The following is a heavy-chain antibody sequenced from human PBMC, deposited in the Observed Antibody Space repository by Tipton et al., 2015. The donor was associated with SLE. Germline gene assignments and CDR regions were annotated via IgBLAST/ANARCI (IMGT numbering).Heavy chain of an antibody. J-gene: IGHJ4*02. CDR1: GFIFSNYA. D-gene: IGHD2-15*01. CDR3: AKDRDFVVAHFDF. Sequence: GSLRLSCAASGFIFSNYAMSWVRQAPGKGLEWVSTISGVDGSTHYADSVKGRFTISRDTSKNTLYLQMNSLRAEDAAIYYCAKDRDFVVAHFDFWGQGTLVTVSS. V-gene: IGHV3-23*01. CDR2: ISGVDGST.